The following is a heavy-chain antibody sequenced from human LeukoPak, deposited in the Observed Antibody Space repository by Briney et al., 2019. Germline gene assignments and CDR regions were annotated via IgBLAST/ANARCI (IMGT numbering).Heavy chain of an antibody. V-gene: IGHV1-69*05. CDR3: ARAQVEMATILYYYYYMDV. CDR1: GGTFSSYA. J-gene: IGHJ6*03. D-gene: IGHD5-24*01. Sequence: SVKVSCKASGGTFSSYAISWVRQAPGQGLEWMGGIIPIFGTANYAQKFQGRVTITTDESTSTAYMALSSLRSEDTAVYYCARAQVEMATILYYYYYMDVWGKGTTVTVSS. CDR2: IIPIFGTA.